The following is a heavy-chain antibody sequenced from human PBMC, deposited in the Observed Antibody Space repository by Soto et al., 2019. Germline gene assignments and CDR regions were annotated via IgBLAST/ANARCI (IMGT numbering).Heavy chain of an antibody. J-gene: IGHJ4*02. D-gene: IGHD3-22*01. CDR2: IWNDGSNE. CDR3: ARDQTDSGGYSDS. Sequence: GGSLRLSCEASGFPFSSYGMHWVRQAPGKGLEWLAIIWNDGSNEYYADSVKGRFTISRDNSKNTVYLQVSNLRAEDTAVYFCARDQTDSGGYSDSWGQGTLVTVSS. CDR1: GFPFSSYG. V-gene: IGHV3-33*01.